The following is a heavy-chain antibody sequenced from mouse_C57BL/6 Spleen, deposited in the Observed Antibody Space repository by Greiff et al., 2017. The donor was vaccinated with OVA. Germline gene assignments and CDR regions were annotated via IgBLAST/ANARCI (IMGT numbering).Heavy chain of an antibody. Sequence: EVHLVESGGGLVQPGGSLSLSCAASGFTFTDYYMSWVRQPPGKALEWLGFIRNKANGYTTEYSASVKGRFTISRDNSQSILYLQMKALRAEDSATYYCSRYEGYGGYLYWYFDVWGTGTTVTVSS. CDR3: SRYEGYGGYLYWYFDV. D-gene: IGHD1-1*02. CDR2: IRNKANGYTT. J-gene: IGHJ1*03. CDR1: GFTFTDYY. V-gene: IGHV7-3*01.